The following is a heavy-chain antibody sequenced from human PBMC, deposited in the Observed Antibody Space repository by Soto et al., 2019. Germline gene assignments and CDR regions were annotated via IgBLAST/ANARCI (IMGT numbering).Heavy chain of an antibody. CDR2: ISAHTGNT. CDR1: GYIFTTYG. J-gene: IGHJ4*02. D-gene: IGHD1-1*01. Sequence: QVHLVQSGAEVKKPGASVKVSCKGSGYIFTTYGITWVRQAPGQGLEWMGWISAHTGNTNYAQKPQGRVTVTRDSSTSTAYMELRILRSDDTAVYYCARGRYGDYWGQGALVTVSS. CDR3: ARGRYGDY. V-gene: IGHV1-18*01.